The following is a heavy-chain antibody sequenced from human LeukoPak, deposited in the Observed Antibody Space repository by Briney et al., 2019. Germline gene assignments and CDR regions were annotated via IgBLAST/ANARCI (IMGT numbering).Heavy chain of an antibody. V-gene: IGHV4-39*01. D-gene: IGHD2-2*01. CDR1: GGSISSSNW. CDR3: ARPYCSSTSCYLFDY. Sequence: PSETLSLTCAVSGGSISSSNWWSWVRQPPGKGLEWIGSIYYSGSTYYNPSLKSRVTISVDTSKNQFSLKLSSVTAADTAVYYCARPYCSSTSCYLFDYWGQGTLVTVSS. CDR2: IYYSGST. J-gene: IGHJ4*02.